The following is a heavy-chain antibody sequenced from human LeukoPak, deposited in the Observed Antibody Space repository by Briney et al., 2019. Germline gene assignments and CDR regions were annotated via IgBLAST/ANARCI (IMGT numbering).Heavy chain of an antibody. V-gene: IGHV3-73*01. CDR2: IRSRANSYAT. J-gene: IGHJ5*02. CDR3: PRQVEQQLAVGYRQNWFDP. Sequence: GGSLRLSCAASGFTFSGSAMHWVRQAYGKGLEWVDRIRSRANSYATAYAASVKCRFTISRAETKNTAYLQMTSLKTEDTAVYYCPRQVEQQLAVGYRQNWFDPWGQGTLVTVSS. D-gene: IGHD6-13*01. CDR1: GFTFSGSA.